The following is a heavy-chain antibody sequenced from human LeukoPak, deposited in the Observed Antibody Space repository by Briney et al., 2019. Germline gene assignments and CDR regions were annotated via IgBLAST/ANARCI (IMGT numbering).Heavy chain of an antibody. J-gene: IGHJ3*02. CDR1: GGSASGGSISSSSYY. CDR2: IYYSGST. Sequence: SETLSLTCTVSGGSASGGSISSSSYYWGWIRQPPGKGLEWIGSIYYSGSTYYNPSLKSRVTVFVDTSKNQFSLKLSSVTAADTAVYYCARDRGRWELLRDAFDIWGQGTMVTVSS. CDR3: ARDRGRWELLRDAFDI. V-gene: IGHV4-39*02. D-gene: IGHD1-26*01.